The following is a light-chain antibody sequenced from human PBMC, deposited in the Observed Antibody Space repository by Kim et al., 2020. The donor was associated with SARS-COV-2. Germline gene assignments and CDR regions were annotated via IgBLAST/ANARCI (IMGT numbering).Light chain of an antibody. CDR3: LLYYGGAQVGV. J-gene: IGLJ3*02. CDR1: TGAVTSGYY. CDR2: NTN. Sequence: GTVTLTCASSTGAVTSGYYPNWYQQQPGPAPRALIYNTNNTHAGTPARFSGSRLGGKAALTLSGVQPEDEAEYYCLLYYGGAQVGVFGGGTQLTVL. V-gene: IGLV7-43*01.